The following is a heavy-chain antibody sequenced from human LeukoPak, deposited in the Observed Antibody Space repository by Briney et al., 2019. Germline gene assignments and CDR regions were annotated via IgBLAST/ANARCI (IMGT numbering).Heavy chain of an antibody. CDR3: AREGWYGQTFDY. Sequence: PGRSLRLSCAASGFTFSSYAMHWVRQAPGKGLEWVAVISYDGSNIYYADSVKGRFTISRDNSKNTLYLQMNSLRAEDTAVYYCAREGWYGQTFDYWGQGTLVTVSS. J-gene: IGHJ4*02. V-gene: IGHV3-30-3*01. CDR1: GFTFSSYA. D-gene: IGHD6-19*01. CDR2: ISYDGSNI.